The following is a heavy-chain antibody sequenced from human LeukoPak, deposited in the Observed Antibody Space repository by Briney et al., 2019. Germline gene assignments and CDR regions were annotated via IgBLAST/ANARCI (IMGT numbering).Heavy chain of an antibody. CDR2: IYYSGST. D-gene: IGHD6-13*01. CDR3: ARVPPPVYSSSWSYYYYYYMDV. Sequence: SETLSLTCTVSGGSISSSSYYWGWIRQPPGKGLEWIGSIYYSGSTNYNPSLKSRVTISVDTSKNQFSLKLSSVTAADTAVYYCARVPPPVYSSSWSYYYYYYMDVWGKGTTVTISS. V-gene: IGHV4-39*07. CDR1: GGSISSSSYY. J-gene: IGHJ6*03.